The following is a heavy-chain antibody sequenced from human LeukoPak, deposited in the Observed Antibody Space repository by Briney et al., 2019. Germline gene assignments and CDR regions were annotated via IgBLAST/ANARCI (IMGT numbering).Heavy chain of an antibody. CDR1: GGSISSSNW. CDR2: IYHSGCT. D-gene: IGHD6-13*01. V-gene: IGHV4-4*02. J-gene: IGHJ4*02. Sequence: SETLSLTCAVSGGSISSSNWWSWVREPAGKGLEWIGEIYHSGCTNYNPSLKSRVTISVDKSKNQFSLKLSSVTAADTAVYYCARVRMAAGTLYYFDYWGQGTLVTVSS. CDR3: ARVRMAAGTLYYFDY.